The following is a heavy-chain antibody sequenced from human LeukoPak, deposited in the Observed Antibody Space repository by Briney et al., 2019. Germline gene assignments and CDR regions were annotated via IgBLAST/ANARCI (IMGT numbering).Heavy chain of an antibody. Sequence: ASVKVSCKTSGNTFTPYYMHWVRQAPGQGLEWMGVINPTTGNTNYAQKFQGRVTMTRDTSTSTVYMELSSLRSDDTAVYYCARQAYSSNLGWFDPWGQGTLVTVSS. CDR1: GNTFTPYY. CDR3: ARQAYSSNLGWFDP. D-gene: IGHD6-13*01. J-gene: IGHJ5*02. CDR2: INPTTGNT. V-gene: IGHV1-46*01.